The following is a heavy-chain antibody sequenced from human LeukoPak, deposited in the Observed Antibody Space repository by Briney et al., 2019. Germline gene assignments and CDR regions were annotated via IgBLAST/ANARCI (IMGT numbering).Heavy chain of an antibody. Sequence: ETLSLTCTVSGGSISSSSYYWGRIRQAPGKGLEWVATIKHDGSEDYYVDSVKGRFTISRDNAKSSMWLQMSSLRAEDTAVYYCGRDQTPFYWGQGSLVTVSS. CDR2: IKHDGSED. CDR1: GGSISSSSYY. CDR3: GRDQTPFY. D-gene: IGHD2-15*01. J-gene: IGHJ4*02. V-gene: IGHV3-7*01.